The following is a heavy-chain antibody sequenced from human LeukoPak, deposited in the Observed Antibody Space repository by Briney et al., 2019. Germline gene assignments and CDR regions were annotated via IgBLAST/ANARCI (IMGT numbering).Heavy chain of an antibody. Sequence: SETLSLTCTVSGGSISSGGYYWSWIRQPPGKGLEWIGNIYHSGSTYYNPSLKSRVTISVDRSKNQFSLKLSSVTAADTAVYYCAIIPFEYSSSPTGDDAFDIWGQGTMVTVSS. D-gene: IGHD6-6*01. J-gene: IGHJ3*02. CDR2: IYHSGST. CDR1: GGSISSGGYY. CDR3: AIIPFEYSSSPTGDDAFDI. V-gene: IGHV4-30-2*01.